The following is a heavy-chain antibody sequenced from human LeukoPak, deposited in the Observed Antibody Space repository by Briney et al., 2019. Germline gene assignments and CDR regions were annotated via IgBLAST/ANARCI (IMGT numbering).Heavy chain of an antibody. J-gene: IGHJ6*03. Sequence: SETLSLTCTVSGGSISSYYWSWIRQPPGKGLEWIGYIYYSGSTNYNPSLKSRVTISVDTSKNQFSLKLRFVTPADTAVYYCARTTEGYCSGSSCYSYYYYMDVWGKGTTVTVSS. D-gene: IGHD2-15*01. V-gene: IGHV4-59*01. CDR3: ARTTEGYCSGSSCYSYYYYMDV. CDR1: GGSISSYY. CDR2: IYYSGST.